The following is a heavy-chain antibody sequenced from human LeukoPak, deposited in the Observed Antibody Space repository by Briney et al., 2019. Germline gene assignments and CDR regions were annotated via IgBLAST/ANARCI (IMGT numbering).Heavy chain of an antibody. D-gene: IGHD4-17*01. CDR2: ISGSGTST. V-gene: IGHV3-23*01. J-gene: IGHJ4*02. CDR3: ARVAHDYGDAGIVGYFDY. CDR1: GFTFNSYA. Sequence: PGGSLRLSCAASGFTFNSYAMSWVRQAPGKGLEWVSAISGSGTSTYYADSVKGRFTISRDNSKNTLYLQMNSLRAEDTAVYYCARVAHDYGDAGIVGYFDYWGQGTQVTVSS.